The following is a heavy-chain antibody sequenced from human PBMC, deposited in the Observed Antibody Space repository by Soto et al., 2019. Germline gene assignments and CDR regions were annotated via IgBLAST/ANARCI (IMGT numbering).Heavy chain of an antibody. J-gene: IGHJ3*02. CDR1: GGSFSGYY. V-gene: IGHV4-34*01. CDR2: INHSGST. Sequence: QVQLQQWGAGLLKPSETLSLTCAVYGGSFSGYYWSWIRQPPGKGLEWIGEINHSGSTNYNPSLKSRVTISVDTSKNQFSLKLSSVTAADTAVYYCARGKRITMIVVVINDAFDIWGQGTMVTVSS. D-gene: IGHD3-22*01. CDR3: ARGKRITMIVVVINDAFDI.